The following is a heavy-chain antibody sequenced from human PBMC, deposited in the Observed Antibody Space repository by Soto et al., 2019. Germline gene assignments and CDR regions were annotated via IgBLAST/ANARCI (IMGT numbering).Heavy chain of an antibody. CDR1: GDPFSSVGYY. CDR3: AREGHSSWEWLDP. V-gene: IGHV4-31*03. D-gene: IGHD1-26*01. J-gene: IGHJ5*02. Sequence: QVQLQESGPGLVEPSQTLSLVCSVSGDPFSSVGYYWSWAGQSPGKALEWIGFVYHTGATYYHPSLESRVTMAVDMSKNEFSLKLTSVTAADTATYYCAREGHSSWEWLDPWGQGILVTVSS. CDR2: VYHTGAT.